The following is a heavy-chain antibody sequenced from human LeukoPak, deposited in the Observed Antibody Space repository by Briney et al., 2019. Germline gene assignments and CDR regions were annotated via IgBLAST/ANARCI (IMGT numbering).Heavy chain of an antibody. Sequence: SETLSLTCAVYGGSFSGYYWSWIRQPPGKGLEWIGEINHSGSTNYNPSLKSRVTISVDTSKNQFSLKLSSVTAADTAVYYCAREGGYSYGYDYWGQGTLVTVSS. V-gene: IGHV4-34*01. J-gene: IGHJ4*02. CDR2: INHSGST. CDR3: AREGGYSYGYDY. CDR1: GGSFSGYY. D-gene: IGHD5-18*01.